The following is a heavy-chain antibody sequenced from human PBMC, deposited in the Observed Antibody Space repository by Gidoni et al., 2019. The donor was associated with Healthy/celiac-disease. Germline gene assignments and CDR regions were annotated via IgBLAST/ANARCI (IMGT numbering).Heavy chain of an antibody. J-gene: IGHJ6*02. Sequence: QVQLVESGGGVVQPGRSLRLSCAALGFTFSRYGMHWVRQAPGKGLEWVAVISYDGSNKYYADSVKGRFTISRDNSKNTLYLQMNSLRAEDTAVYYCAKDLFYSSNYYYYGMDVWGQGTTVTVSS. D-gene: IGHD4-4*01. V-gene: IGHV3-30*18. CDR1: GFTFSRYG. CDR2: ISYDGSNK. CDR3: AKDLFYSSNYYYYGMDV.